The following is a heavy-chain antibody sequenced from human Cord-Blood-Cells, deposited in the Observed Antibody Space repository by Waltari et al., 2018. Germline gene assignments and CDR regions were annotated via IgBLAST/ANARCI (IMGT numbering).Heavy chain of an antibody. CDR1: GGSISSYY. J-gene: IGHJ3*02. Sequence: QVQLQESGPGLVKPSETLSLTCTVSGGSISSYYWSWIRQPPGKGLEWIGYIYYSGSTNYNPSLKSRVTISVDTSKNQFSLKLSSVTAADTAEYYCARVRGYSGHDAFDIWGQGTMVTVSS. CDR2: IYYSGST. V-gene: IGHV4-59*01. D-gene: IGHD5-12*01. CDR3: ARVRGYSGHDAFDI.